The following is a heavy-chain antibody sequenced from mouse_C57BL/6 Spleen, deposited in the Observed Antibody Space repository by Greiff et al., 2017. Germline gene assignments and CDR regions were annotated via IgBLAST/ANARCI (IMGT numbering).Heavy chain of an antibody. CDR2: IYPGDGDT. V-gene: IGHV1-82*01. J-gene: IGHJ2*01. D-gene: IGHD1-1*01. Sequence: VQLQQSGPELVKPGASVKISCKASGYAFSSSWMNWVKQRPGKGLEWIGRIYPGDGDTNYNGKFKGKATLTADKSSSTAYMQLSSLTSEDSAVYFCAREYYGTYFDYWGQGTTLTVSS. CDR3: AREYYGTYFDY. CDR1: GYAFSSSW.